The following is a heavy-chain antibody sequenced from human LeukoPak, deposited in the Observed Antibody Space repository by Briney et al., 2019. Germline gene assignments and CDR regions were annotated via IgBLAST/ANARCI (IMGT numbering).Heavy chain of an antibody. D-gene: IGHD3-16*01. J-gene: IGHJ3*02. CDR2: IRRGTNDYTT. Sequence: GGSLRLSCAASGFSFSDYILDWARQAPGRGLEWVGRIRRGTNDYTTEYAASVKGRVIISRDDSKNSLYLHMNSLKTEDTAVYYCTRDGGEGDKTAFDIWGQGTMVTVSS. CDR3: TRDGGEGDKTAFDI. CDR1: GFSFSDYI. V-gene: IGHV3-72*01.